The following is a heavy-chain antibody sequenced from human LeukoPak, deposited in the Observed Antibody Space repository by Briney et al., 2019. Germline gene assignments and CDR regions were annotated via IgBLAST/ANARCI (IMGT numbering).Heavy chain of an antibody. J-gene: IGHJ4*02. D-gene: IGHD3-22*01. CDR3: VRGETYYHDTSGHFIFDY. Sequence: SETLSLTCTVSGGSISSYYWSWIRQPPGKGLEWIGYIYYSGSTNYNPSLKSRVTISVDTSKNQFSLKLSSVTAADTAVYYCVRGETYYHDTSGHFIFDYWGQGTLVTVSS. V-gene: IGHV4-59*01. CDR1: GGSISSYY. CDR2: IYYSGST.